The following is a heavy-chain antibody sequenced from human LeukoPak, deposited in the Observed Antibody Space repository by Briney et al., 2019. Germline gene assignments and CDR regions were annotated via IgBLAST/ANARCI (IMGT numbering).Heavy chain of an antibody. V-gene: IGHV1-18*01. Sequence: ASVKVSCKASGYTFTSYGISWVRQAPGQGLEWMGWISAYNGNTNYAQKLQGRVTMTTDTSTSTAYMELRSLRSDDTAVYYCARDKGHYDILTGYYPYYMDVWGKGTTVTVSS. CDR1: GYTFTSYG. J-gene: IGHJ6*03. CDR3: ARDKGHYDILTGYYPYYMDV. D-gene: IGHD3-9*01. CDR2: ISAYNGNT.